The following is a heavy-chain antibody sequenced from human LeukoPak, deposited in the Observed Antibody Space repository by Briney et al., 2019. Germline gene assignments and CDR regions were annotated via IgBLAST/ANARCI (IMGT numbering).Heavy chain of an antibody. Sequence: PLETLSLTCTVSGGTVRSYYWSWIRQAPGKGVEWIGYTSYSGTGDTNYNPSLQSRVTFSIDMSRNQFSLTLNSVTAADTAVYYCARSFDSSGYYYGFESWGQGTLVTVSS. CDR1: GGTVRSYY. CDR3: ARSFDSSGYYYGFES. CDR2: TSYSGTGDT. D-gene: IGHD3-22*01. J-gene: IGHJ4*02. V-gene: IGHV4-59*02.